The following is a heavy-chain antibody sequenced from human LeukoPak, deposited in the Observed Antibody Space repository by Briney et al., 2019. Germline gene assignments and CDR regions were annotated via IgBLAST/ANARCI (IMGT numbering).Heavy chain of an antibody. CDR1: GYTFTSYD. CDR2: MSPNSGNT. J-gene: IGHJ5*02. CDR3: ARGQSSGWYWFDL. D-gene: IGHD6-19*01. V-gene: IGHV1-8*01. Sequence: VASVKVSCKTSGYTFTSYDINWVRQATGQGLEWMGWMSPNSGNTGHAQNFQGRLTMTWSASISTAYMELSSLRSEDTAVYYCARGQSSGWYWFDLWGQGTLVTVPS.